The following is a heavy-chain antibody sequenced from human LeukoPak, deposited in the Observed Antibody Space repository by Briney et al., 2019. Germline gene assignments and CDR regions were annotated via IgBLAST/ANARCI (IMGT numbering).Heavy chain of an antibody. J-gene: IGHJ4*02. CDR3: ASQPKGRDGYNPTGY. CDR2: IIPIFGTA. V-gene: IGHV1-69*05. CDR1: GGTFSSYA. Sequence: ASVKVSCKAPGGTFSSYAISWVRQAPGQGLEWMGGIIPIFGTANYAQKFQGIVTITTDESTSTAYMELSSLRSEDTAVYYCASQPKGRDGYNPTGYWGQGTLVTVSS. D-gene: IGHD5-24*01.